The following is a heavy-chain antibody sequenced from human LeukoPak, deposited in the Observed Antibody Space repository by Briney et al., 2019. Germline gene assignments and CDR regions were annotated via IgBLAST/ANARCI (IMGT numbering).Heavy chain of an antibody. Sequence: GGSLGLSCAASGFTFSSYSMNWVRQAPGKGLEWVSSISSSSSYIYYADSVKGRFTISRDNAKNSLYLQMNSLRAEDTAVYYCARVRGSYYYYYMDVWGKGTTVTVSS. V-gene: IGHV3-21*01. CDR2: ISSSSSYI. CDR1: GFTFSSYS. CDR3: ARVRGSYYYYYMDV. D-gene: IGHD1-26*01. J-gene: IGHJ6*03.